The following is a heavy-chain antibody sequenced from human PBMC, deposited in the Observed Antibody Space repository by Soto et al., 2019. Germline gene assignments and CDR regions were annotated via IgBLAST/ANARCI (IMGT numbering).Heavy chain of an antibody. D-gene: IGHD2-21*02. CDR3: ARIRPVGGNSISNWFDP. V-gene: IGHV1-18*04. J-gene: IGHJ5*02. CDR1: GYTFTGYG. Sequence: ASVKVSCKASGYTFTGYGISWVRQAPGQGLEWMGWISANNGNTNYAQKLQGRVTMTRDTSTSTDYMELSRLRSDDTAVYYCARIRPVGGNSISNWFDPWGQGTLVTVSS. CDR2: ISANNGNT.